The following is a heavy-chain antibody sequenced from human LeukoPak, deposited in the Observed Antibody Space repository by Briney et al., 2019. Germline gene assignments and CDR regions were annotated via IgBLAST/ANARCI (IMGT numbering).Heavy chain of an antibody. CDR1: GFTFSSYA. Sequence: GGSLRLSCAASGFTFSSYAMHWVRQAPAKGLEWVAVISYDGSNKYYADSVKGRFTISRDNSKNTLYLQLNSLRAEDTAVYYCARDKQQLVQGDWFDPWGQGTLVTVSS. CDR2: ISYDGSNK. J-gene: IGHJ5*02. CDR3: ARDKQQLVQGDWFDP. D-gene: IGHD6-13*01. V-gene: IGHV3-30-3*01.